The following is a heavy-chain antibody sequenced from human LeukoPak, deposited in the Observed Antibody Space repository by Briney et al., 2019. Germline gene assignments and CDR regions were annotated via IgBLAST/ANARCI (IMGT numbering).Heavy chain of an antibody. D-gene: IGHD3-9*01. CDR1: GFSFSSYA. CDR3: VKDVDYDILSWYFDL. V-gene: IGHV3-64D*06. CDR2: ISSNGGST. Sequence: GGSLRLSCSASGFSFSSYAMHWVRQAPGKGLEYVSAISSNGGSTYYADSVKGRFTISRDNSKNTLYLQMSSLRAEDTAVYYCVKDVDYDILSWYFDLWGRGTLVTVSS. J-gene: IGHJ2*01.